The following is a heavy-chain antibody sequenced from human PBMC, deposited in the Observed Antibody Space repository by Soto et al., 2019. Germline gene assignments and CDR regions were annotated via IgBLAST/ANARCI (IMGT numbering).Heavy chain of an antibody. D-gene: IGHD6-19*01. CDR1: GGSVSSDY. Sequence: SETLSLTCTVSGGSVSSDYWSWIRQPPGKGLEWIGYTHNSGNTDYNPSLKSRVTISVDASRNEFSLSLRSVTAADTAVYYCVKGGWYGETTEVYYYYYMDVWGKGTTVTVSS. CDR2: THNSGNT. CDR3: VKGGWYGETTEVYYYYYMDV. J-gene: IGHJ6*03. V-gene: IGHV4-59*08.